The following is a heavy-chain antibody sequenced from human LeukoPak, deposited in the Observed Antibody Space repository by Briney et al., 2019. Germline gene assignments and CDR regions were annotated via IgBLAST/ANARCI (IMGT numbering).Heavy chain of an antibody. J-gene: IGHJ5*02. CDR1: GGSFSDYY. CDR2: ISHTGLT. V-gene: IGHV4-34*01. D-gene: IGHD1-1*01. CDR3: VRVPDITARPCDT. Sequence: SETLSLTCAVYGGSFSDYYWTLIRQTPGKGLEWIGEISHTGLTGSNPSLKSRVTIFVDSSKKQFPLRMTSVTAADTGVYYCVRVPDITARPCDTWGPGTLVTVSS.